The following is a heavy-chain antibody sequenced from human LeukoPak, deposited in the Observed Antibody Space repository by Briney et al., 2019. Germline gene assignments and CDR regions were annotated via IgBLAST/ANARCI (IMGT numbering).Heavy chain of an antibody. V-gene: IGHV3-30*04. J-gene: IGHJ6*02. CDR3: ARGYYYDSSGYYSLRYYYGMDV. CDR2: ISYDGSNK. CDR1: GFTFSSYA. Sequence: GGSLRLSCAASGFTFSSYAMHWVRQAPGKGLEWVAVISYDGSNKYYADSVKGRFTISRDNSKNTPYLQMNSLRAEDTAVYYCARGYYYDSSGYYSLRYYYGMDVWGQGTTVTVSS. D-gene: IGHD3-22*01.